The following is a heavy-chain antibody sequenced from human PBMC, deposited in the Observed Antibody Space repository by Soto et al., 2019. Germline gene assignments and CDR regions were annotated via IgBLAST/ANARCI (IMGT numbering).Heavy chain of an antibody. D-gene: IGHD2-2*01. Sequence: SETLSLTCTVSTGSISPYYWTWIRQPPGKGLEWIGYIYYTGSTNYNPSLKSRVTISLDTSKNQFSPKLSSVTAADTAVYYCASLSSSTALSPPHYRDQGPLVTVSP. V-gene: IGHV4-59*01. CDR2: IYYTGST. J-gene: IGHJ4*02. CDR3: ASLSSSTALSPPHY. CDR1: TGSISPYY.